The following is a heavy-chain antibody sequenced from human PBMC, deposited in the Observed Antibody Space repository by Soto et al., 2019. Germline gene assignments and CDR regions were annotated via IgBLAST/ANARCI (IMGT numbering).Heavy chain of an antibody. J-gene: IGHJ5*02. Sequence: SETLSLTCIVSGGSITRSSYFWGWVRQPPGKGLEWIGTIYFTGNAYYTPSLKSRLTMSIDTSKNEFSLRLNSVTAADTAVYYCAGQTFTIAAASYGRSNWFDPWGPGTLVTVSS. D-gene: IGHD6-25*01. CDR1: GGSITRSSYF. CDR2: IYFTGNA. V-gene: IGHV4-39*01. CDR3: AGQTFTIAAASYGRSNWFDP.